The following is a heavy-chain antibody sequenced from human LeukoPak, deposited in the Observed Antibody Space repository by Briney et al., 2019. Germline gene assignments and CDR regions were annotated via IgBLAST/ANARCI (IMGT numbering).Heavy chain of an antibody. CDR3: SRDRYTSGWYAGEWYWFDP. J-gene: IGHJ5*02. Sequence: GGSLRLSCAASGFTFSDYIMHSVRQAPGKGLEWVAVISKDGGFRYHADSVKGRFTISRDNSKNTLYLQMNSLRPEDTAVYYCSRDRYTSGWYAGEWYWFDPWGQGTLVTVSS. D-gene: IGHD6-19*01. V-gene: IGHV3-30*01. CDR1: GFTFSDYI. CDR2: ISKDGGFR.